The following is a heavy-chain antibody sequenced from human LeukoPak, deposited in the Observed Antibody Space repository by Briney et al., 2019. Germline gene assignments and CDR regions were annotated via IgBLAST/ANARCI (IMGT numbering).Heavy chain of an antibody. CDR2: IYSGGST. Sequence: GGSLRLSCAASGFTVSSNHMTWVRQAPGKGLEWVSVIYSGGSTYYTDSVKGRFIISRDNSRNTLYLQMNNLRAEDTAVYYCAGAWAPAGLYFDYWGQGTLVTVSS. J-gene: IGHJ4*02. CDR1: GFTVSSNH. V-gene: IGHV3-53*01. D-gene: IGHD6-13*01. CDR3: AGAWAPAGLYFDY.